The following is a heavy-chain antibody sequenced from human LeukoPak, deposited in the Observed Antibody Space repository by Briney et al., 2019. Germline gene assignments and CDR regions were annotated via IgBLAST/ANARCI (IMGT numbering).Heavy chain of an antibody. CDR3: ARAREVLRFLEWFY. Sequence: GASVKVSCKASGYTFTSYGISWVRQAPGQGLEWMGWISAYNGNTNYAQKFQGRVTITTDESTSTAYMELSSLRSEDTAVYYCARAREVLRFLEWFYWGQGTLVTVSS. V-gene: IGHV1-18*01. J-gene: IGHJ4*02. D-gene: IGHD3-3*01. CDR1: GYTFTSYG. CDR2: ISAYNGNT.